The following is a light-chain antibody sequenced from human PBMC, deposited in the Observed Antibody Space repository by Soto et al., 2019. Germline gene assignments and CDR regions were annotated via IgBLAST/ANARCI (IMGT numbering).Light chain of an antibody. CDR3: ASYTGRNAWL. J-gene: IGLJ2*01. CDR1: SSDVGSYNL. V-gene: IGLV2-14*02. Sequence: QSVLTQPASVSGSPGQSITISCTGTSSDVGSYNLVSWYQQYPGKAPKLMIYEVTKRPSGVSNRFSGSKSGNTASLTISGLQTDDEADYYCASYTGRNAWLFGGGTKLTVL. CDR2: EVT.